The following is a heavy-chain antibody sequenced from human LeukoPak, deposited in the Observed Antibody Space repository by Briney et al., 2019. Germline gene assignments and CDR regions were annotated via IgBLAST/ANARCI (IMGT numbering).Heavy chain of an antibody. V-gene: IGHV4-38-2*02. D-gene: IGHD3-22*01. CDR2: IYHSGST. CDR3: AKSNGYGLIDI. CDR1: GYSISSGYY. Sequence: SETLSLTCTVSGYSISSGYYWGWIRQPPGKGLEWIGSIYHSGSTYYNPSLKSRLTISLDTSRNQFSLKLNSVTAADTAVYYCAKSNGYGLIDIWGQGTMVTVPS. J-gene: IGHJ3*02.